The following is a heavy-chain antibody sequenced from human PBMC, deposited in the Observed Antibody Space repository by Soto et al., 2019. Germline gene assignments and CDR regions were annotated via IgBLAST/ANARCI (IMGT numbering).Heavy chain of an antibody. Sequence: QVQLVQSGAEVKKPGASVKVSCKASGYTFTGYYMHWVRQAPGQGLEWMGWINPNSGGTNYAQKFQGRVTMTRDTSIRTAYMELRRLRSEDTAVYYCARDRRYYGSGSYWSEYYYYGMDVWGQGTTVTVSS. CDR3: ARDRRYYGSGSYWSEYYYYGMDV. CDR1: GYTFTGYY. D-gene: IGHD3-10*01. J-gene: IGHJ6*02. V-gene: IGHV1-2*02. CDR2: INPNSGGT.